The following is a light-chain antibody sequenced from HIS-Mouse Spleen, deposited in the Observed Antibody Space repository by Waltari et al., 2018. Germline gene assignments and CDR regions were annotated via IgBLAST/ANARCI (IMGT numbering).Light chain of an antibody. CDR1: QLGDKY. Sequence: SYELTQPPSVSVSPGQTASITCSGDQLGDKYACWYQQKPGQSPVLVTYQDSKRPSGIPERFSGSNSGNTATLTISGTQAMDEADYYCQAWDSSYSVFGGGTKLTVL. V-gene: IGLV3-1*01. J-gene: IGLJ2*01. CDR3: QAWDSSYSV. CDR2: QDS.